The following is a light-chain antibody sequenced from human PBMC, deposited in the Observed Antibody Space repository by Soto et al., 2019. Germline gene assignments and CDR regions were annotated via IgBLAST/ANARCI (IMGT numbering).Light chain of an antibody. CDR2: GAS. V-gene: IGKV3-15*01. J-gene: IGKJ1*01. Sequence: EIVMTQSPATLSVSPGERATLSCRASQSVSSNLAWYQQKPGQAPRLLIYGASTRATGIPARFSGSGSGTEFTLTISSLQSEDFAVYYWQQYNNWPPWGTFGQGTKVEIK. CDR3: QQYNNWPPWGT. CDR1: QSVSSN.